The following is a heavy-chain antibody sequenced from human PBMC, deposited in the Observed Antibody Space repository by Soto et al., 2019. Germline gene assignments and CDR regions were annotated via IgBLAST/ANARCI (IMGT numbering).Heavy chain of an antibody. D-gene: IGHD3-22*01. CDR3: AKDIYYDSSAFDY. V-gene: IGHV3-23*01. J-gene: IGHJ4*02. CDR2: ISGSGGST. Sequence: GGSVRLSCAASVFTFSRYAMSWVRQAPWKGLEWVSGISGSGGSTYYADSVKGRFTISRENSKNTLYLQMNSLRAEDTAVYYCAKDIYYDSSAFDYWGQGTLVTVSS. CDR1: VFTFSRYA.